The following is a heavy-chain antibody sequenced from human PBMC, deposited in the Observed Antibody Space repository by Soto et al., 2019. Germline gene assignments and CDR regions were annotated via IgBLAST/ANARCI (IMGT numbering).Heavy chain of an antibody. J-gene: IGHJ3*02. CDR3: ARVRGSLTSGDGTLEI. Sequence: SETLSLTCTISGGSFSTYYWSWIRQPPGKGLEWIGFVSYSGTTNYNPSLKSRVTISLDTSKNAFSLKLRSASAADTAVYHCARVRGSLTSGDGTLEIWGPGTVVTVSS. CDR1: GGSFSTYY. CDR2: VSYSGTT. V-gene: IGHV4-59*01. D-gene: IGHD3-10*01.